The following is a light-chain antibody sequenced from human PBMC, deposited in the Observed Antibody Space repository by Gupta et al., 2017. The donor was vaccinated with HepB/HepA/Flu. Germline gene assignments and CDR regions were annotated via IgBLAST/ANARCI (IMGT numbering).Light chain of an antibody. Sequence: EIVMTQSPATLSVSPGERATLSCRASQSVSSNLAWYQQKPGQAPRLLIYGASTRATGIPARFSGSGSGTEFTLTISSLQSEDFAVYYCQHENNCPLTFGQGTQMDIK. CDR2: GAS. CDR3: QHENNCPLT. CDR1: QSVSSN. V-gene: IGKV3-15*01. J-gene: IGKJ5*01.